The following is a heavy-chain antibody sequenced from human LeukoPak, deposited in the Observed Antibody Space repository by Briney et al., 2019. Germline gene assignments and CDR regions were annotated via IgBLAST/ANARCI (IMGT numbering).Heavy chain of an antibody. Sequence: GGSLRLSCAASGYTFSSYWMHWVRHAPGKGLVWVSRINSDGSITSYADSVKGRFTISRDNAKNTLYLQMNSLRAEDTAVYYCARVEENSSGYYYSPSEEGSTIDYWGQGTLVIVSS. J-gene: IGHJ4*02. CDR1: GYTFSSYW. V-gene: IGHV3-74*01. CDR2: INSDGSIT. D-gene: IGHD3-22*01. CDR3: ARVEENSSGYYYSPSEEGSTIDY.